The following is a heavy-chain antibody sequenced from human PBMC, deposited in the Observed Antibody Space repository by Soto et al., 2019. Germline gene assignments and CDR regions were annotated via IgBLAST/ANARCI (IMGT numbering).Heavy chain of an antibody. CDR3: AREGTSKAAGEYWYFDL. D-gene: IGHD3-10*01. CDR2: ISSSSSTI. CDR1: GFTFSSYS. V-gene: IGHV3-48*02. Sequence: EVQLVESGGGLVQPGGSLRLSCAASGFTFSSYSMNWVRQAPGKGLEWVSYISSSSSTIYYADSVKGRFTISRDNAKNSLYLQMNSLRDEDTAVYYCAREGTSKAAGEYWYFDLWGRGTLVTVSS. J-gene: IGHJ2*01.